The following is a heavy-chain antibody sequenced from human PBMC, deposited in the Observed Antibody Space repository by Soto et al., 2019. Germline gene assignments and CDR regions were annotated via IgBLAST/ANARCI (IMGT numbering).Heavy chain of an antibody. J-gene: IGHJ6*02. CDR1: GGSISSGGYS. CDR3: ARGGIVATILTGMDV. V-gene: IGHV4-30-2*01. Sequence: PSETLSLTCAVSGGSISSGGYSWSWIRQPPGKGLEWIGYIYHSGSTYYNPSLKSRVTISVDRSKNQFSLKLSSVTAADTAVYYCARGGIVATILTGMDVWGQGXTVTVSS. CDR2: IYHSGST. D-gene: IGHD5-12*01.